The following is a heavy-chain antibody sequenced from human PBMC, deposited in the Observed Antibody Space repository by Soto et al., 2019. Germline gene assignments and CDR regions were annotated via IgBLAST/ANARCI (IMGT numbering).Heavy chain of an antibody. CDR1: GYNFAKHW. CDR3: AAGYTTGPDAFDL. D-gene: IGHD6-13*01. Sequence: PGESLKISRKGSGYNFAKHWIGWGRQMSGKGLAWMGMSFPGDSDTKNSPSLQGQITMSVDKSDSSAYLQWRSLKASDTAMYYCAAGYTTGPDAFDLWGQGTMVTVS. J-gene: IGHJ3*01. V-gene: IGHV5-51*01. CDR2: SFPGDSDT.